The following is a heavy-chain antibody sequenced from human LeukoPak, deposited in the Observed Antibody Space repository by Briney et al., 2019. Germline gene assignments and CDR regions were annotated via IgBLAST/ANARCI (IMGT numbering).Heavy chain of an antibody. D-gene: IGHD6-13*01. Sequence: GASVKVSCKASGYTFTSYAMNWVRQAPGQGLEWMGRINTNTGNPTYAQGFTGRFVFSLDTSVSTAYLQTSSLKAEDTAVYYCARVSSGKAIAAAYYFDYWGQGTLVTVSS. J-gene: IGHJ4*02. CDR2: INTNTGNP. CDR1: GYTFTSYA. V-gene: IGHV7-4-1*02. CDR3: ARVSSGKAIAAAYYFDY.